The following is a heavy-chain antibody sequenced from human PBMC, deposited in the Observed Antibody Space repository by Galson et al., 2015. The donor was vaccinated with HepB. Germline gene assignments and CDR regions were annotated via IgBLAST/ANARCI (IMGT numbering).Heavy chain of an antibody. J-gene: IGHJ4*02. Sequence: SVKVSCKASGYTFTSYGISWVRQAPGQGLEWMGWISAYNGNTNYAQKLQGRVTMTTDTSTSTAYMELRSLRSDDTAVYYCARDSPIGLNEAVDSSGEDFDYWGQGTLVTVSS. CDR1: GYTFTSYG. CDR3: ARDSPIGLNEAVDSSGEDFDY. V-gene: IGHV1-18*04. CDR2: ISAYNGNT. D-gene: IGHD3-22*01.